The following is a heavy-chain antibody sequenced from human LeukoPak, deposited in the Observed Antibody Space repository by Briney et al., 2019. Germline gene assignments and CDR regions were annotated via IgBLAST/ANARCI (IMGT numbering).Heavy chain of an antibody. D-gene: IGHD1-26*01. CDR3: ARVRVGATAKGHYFDY. CDR2: IYSDNT. Sequence: GGSLRLSCTVSGFTVSSNSMSWVRQAPGKGLEWVLFIYSDNTHYSDSVKGRFTISRDNSKNTLYLQMGSLRPEDMAVYYCARVRVGATAKGHYFDYWGQGTLVTVSS. V-gene: IGHV3-66*03. CDR1: GFTVSSNS. J-gene: IGHJ4*02.